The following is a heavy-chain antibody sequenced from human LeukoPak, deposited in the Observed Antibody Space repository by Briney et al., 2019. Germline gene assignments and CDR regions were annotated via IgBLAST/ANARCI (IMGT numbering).Heavy chain of an antibody. Sequence: GGTLRLSCAASEFTFSNYGMSWVRQAPGKGLEWVSAISASGDKTYYADSVKGRFTVSRDNSKNTLYLQMNSLRAEDSAVYYCAKDHIPMQLPCDYWGQGTLVTASS. D-gene: IGHD6-6*01. CDR2: ISASGDKT. CDR3: AKDHIPMQLPCDY. J-gene: IGHJ4*02. V-gene: IGHV3-23*01. CDR1: EFTFSNYG.